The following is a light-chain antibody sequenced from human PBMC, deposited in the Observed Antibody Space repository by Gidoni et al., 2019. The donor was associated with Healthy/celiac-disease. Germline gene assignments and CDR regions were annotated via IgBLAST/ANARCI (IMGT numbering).Light chain of an antibody. CDR1: NKNY. J-gene: IGKJ2*01. CDR3: QQYYRTPYT. Sequence: DIVMTQSPDSLAVSLGERATINNKNYLAWYQQKPGQPPKLLIYWASTRESGVPDRFIGSGSGTDFTLTISSLQTEDVAVYYCQQYYRTPYTFGQGTKLESK. CDR2: WAS. V-gene: IGKV4-1*01.